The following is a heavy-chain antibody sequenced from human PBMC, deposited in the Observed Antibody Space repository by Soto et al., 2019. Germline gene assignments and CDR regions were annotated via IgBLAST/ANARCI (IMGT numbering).Heavy chain of an antibody. CDR3: ARHSYYDSSGYYSDY. CDR2: IVVGSGNT. Sequence: SVKVSCKASGFTFTSSAVQWVRQARGQRLEWIGWIVVGSGNTNYAQKFQERVTITRDMSTSTAYMELSSLRSEDTAVYYCARHSYYDSSGYYSDYWGQGTLVTVSS. D-gene: IGHD3-22*01. V-gene: IGHV1-58*01. J-gene: IGHJ4*02. CDR1: GFTFTSSA.